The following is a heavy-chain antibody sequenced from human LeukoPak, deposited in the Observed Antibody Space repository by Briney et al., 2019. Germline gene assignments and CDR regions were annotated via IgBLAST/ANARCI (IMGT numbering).Heavy chain of an antibody. CDR3: ARDLPIVVATGHDH. CDR2: ISSSSSYI. Sequence: PGGSLRLSCAASGFTFSSYSMNWVRQAPGKGPEWVSSISSSSSYIYYADSVKGRFTISRDNAKNSLYLQMNSLRAEDTAVYYCARDLPIVVATGHDHWGQGTLVTVSS. D-gene: IGHD1-26*01. V-gene: IGHV3-21*01. J-gene: IGHJ4*02. CDR1: GFTFSSYS.